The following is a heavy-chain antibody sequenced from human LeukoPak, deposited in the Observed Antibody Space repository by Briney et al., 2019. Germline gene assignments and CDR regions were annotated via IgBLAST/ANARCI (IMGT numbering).Heavy chain of an antibody. CDR3: ARVTTVTFPH. CDR2: ISYDGSNK. Sequence: PGGSLRLSCAASGFTFSSYAMHWVRQAPGKGLEWVAVISYDGSNKYYADSGKGRFTISRDNSKNTLYLQMNSLRAEDTAVYYCARVTTVTFPHWGQGTLVTVSS. J-gene: IGHJ4*02. D-gene: IGHD4-11*01. CDR1: GFTFSSYA. V-gene: IGHV3-30-3*01.